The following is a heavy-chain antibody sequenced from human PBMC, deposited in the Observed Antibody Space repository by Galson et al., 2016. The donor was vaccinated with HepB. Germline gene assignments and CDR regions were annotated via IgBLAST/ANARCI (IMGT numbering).Heavy chain of an antibody. V-gene: IGHV3-23*01. D-gene: IGHD3-10*01. J-gene: IGHJ6*02. Sequence: SLRLSCAASGFTFSSYAMNWVRQAPGKGLEWVSAISGTGGSTYYGDSVKGRFTISRDNSKNTLYLQMNSLRAEDTAVYYCARDRRGLYYYGMDVWGQGTTVTVS. CDR3: ARDRRGLYYYGMDV. CDR2: ISGTGGST. CDR1: GFTFSSYA.